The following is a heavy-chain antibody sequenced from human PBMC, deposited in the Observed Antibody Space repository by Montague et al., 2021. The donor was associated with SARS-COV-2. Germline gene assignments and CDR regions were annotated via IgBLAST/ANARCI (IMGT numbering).Heavy chain of an antibody. Sequence: SLRLSCAASGFIVSNTYMSWVRQAPGKGLDWVSIIYSSGDTYYADSVKGRFTISSNTSKNTLFLQINSLGAEDTAVYYCARVPGTAVAAAIRYYYYYMDVWGKGTTVTVSS. CDR2: IYSSGDT. J-gene: IGHJ6*03. V-gene: IGHV3-53*01. CDR3: ARVPGTAVAAAIRYYYYYMDV. D-gene: IGHD2-2*01. CDR1: GFIVSNTY.